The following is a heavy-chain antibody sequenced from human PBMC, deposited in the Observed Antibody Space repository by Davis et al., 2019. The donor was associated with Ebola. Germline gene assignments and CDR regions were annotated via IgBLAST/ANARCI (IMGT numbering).Heavy chain of an antibody. CDR1: GGTFSSYA. V-gene: IGHV1-69*13. CDR3: ARGESSGWYRDAFDI. CDR2: IIPIFGTA. D-gene: IGHD6-19*01. J-gene: IGHJ3*02. Sequence: SVKVSCKASGGTFSSYAISWVRQAPGQGLEWMGGIIPIFGTANYAQKVQGRVTITADESTSTAYMELSSLRSEDTAVYYCARGESSGWYRDAFDIWGQGTMVTVSS.